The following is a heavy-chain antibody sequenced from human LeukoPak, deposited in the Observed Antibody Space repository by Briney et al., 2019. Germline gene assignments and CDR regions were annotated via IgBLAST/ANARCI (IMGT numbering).Heavy chain of an antibody. CDR2: IYYSGST. J-gene: IGHJ4*02. D-gene: IGHD3-10*01. V-gene: IGHV4-38-2*02. CDR1: GYSISSGYY. CDR3: ARDPGGGDYFDY. Sequence: SETLSLTCTVSGYSISSGYYWGWIRQPPGKGLEWIGYIYYSGSTNYNPSLKSRVTISVDTSKNQFSLKLSSVTAADTAVYYCARDPGGGDYFDYWGQGTLVTVSS.